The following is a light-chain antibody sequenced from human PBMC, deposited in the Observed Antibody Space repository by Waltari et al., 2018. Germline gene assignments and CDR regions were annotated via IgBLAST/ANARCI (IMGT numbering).Light chain of an antibody. CDR1: TGHSDFA. J-gene: IGLJ2*01. V-gene: IGLV4-69*01. CDR3: QTWGSGIVT. Sequence: QPVLTQSPSASASLGASVKLTCTLSTGHSDFAIACPQQPPEGGPRYLMKLNSDGNHTKGDEIPDRFSGSSSGAERYLTISSLQSEVEASYYCQTWGSGIVTFGGGTQLTVL. CDR2: LNSDGNH.